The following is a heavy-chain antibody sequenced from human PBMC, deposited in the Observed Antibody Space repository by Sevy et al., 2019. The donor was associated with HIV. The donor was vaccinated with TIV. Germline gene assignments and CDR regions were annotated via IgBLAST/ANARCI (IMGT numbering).Heavy chain of an antibody. V-gene: IGHV3-15*01. CDR2: IKSKSDGGKR. Sequence: GGSLRLSCAASGLTVSNAWMNWVRQAPGKGLEWVGRIKSKSDGGKRDLAAPVKGRVSISRDASRNTVSLEISSLKIDDTGMYYCAAGLGKSDFDSWGQGTLVTVSS. CDR1: GLTVSNAW. CDR3: AAGLGKSDFDS. D-gene: IGHD3-9*01. J-gene: IGHJ5*01.